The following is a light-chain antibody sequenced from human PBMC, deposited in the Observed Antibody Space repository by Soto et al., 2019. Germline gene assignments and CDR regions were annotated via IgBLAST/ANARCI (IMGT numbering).Light chain of an antibody. J-gene: IGKJ1*01. Sequence: EIVMTQSPATLSVSPGERATLSCRASQSVSSNLAWYQQKPGQAPRLLIYGASTRATGIPARFSGSGSGTEFTLTISSLQSEDFAVYYCHQYNNWPPPWTYGHGINVDIK. CDR1: QSVSSN. V-gene: IGKV3-15*01. CDR2: GAS. CDR3: HQYNNWPPPWT.